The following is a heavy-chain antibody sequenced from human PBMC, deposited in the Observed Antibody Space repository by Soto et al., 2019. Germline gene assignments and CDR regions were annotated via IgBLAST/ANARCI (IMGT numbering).Heavy chain of an antibody. Sequence: GGSLRLSCAASGFTFSSYSMNWVRQAPGKGLEWVSYISSSSSTIYYADSVKGRFTISRDNAKNSLYLQMNSLRAEDTAVYYCARDMTTVTTYSDYWGQGTLVTVSS. CDR2: ISSSSSTI. CDR3: ARDMTTVTTYSDY. D-gene: IGHD4-17*01. V-gene: IGHV3-48*01. CDR1: GFTFSSYS. J-gene: IGHJ4*02.